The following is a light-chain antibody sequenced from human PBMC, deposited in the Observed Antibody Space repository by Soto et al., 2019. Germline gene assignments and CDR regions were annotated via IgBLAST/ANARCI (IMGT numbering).Light chain of an antibody. CDR1: SSNIGDNY. J-gene: IGLJ3*02. CDR2: DNG. CDR3: GTWDSSLDSWV. V-gene: IGLV1-51*01. Sequence: QAVVTQPPSVSAAPGQKVTISCSGASSNIGDNYVSWYQQLPGTAPKLLIYDNGKRPSGIPDRFSGSKSGTSATLGITGLQTGDEADYYCGTWDSSLDSWVFGGGTKLTVL.